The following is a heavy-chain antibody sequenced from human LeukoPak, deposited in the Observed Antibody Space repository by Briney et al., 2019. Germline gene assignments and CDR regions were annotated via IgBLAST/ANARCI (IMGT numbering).Heavy chain of an antibody. CDR1: GFTFNNYA. V-gene: IGHV3-23*01. J-gene: IGHJ5*01. D-gene: IGHD2-2*01. Sequence: PGGSLRLSCAASGFTFNNYAVSWVRQAPGKGLEWVSAISASGGTTYYADSVKGRFTISRDNSENTLFLQMNSLRAEDTAVYYCAKEPREYCSSTSCPNLFDSWGQGTLVTVSS. CDR2: ISASGGTT. CDR3: AKEPREYCSSTSCPNLFDS.